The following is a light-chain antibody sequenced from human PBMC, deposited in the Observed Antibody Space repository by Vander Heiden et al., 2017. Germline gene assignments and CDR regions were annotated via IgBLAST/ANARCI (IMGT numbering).Light chain of an antibody. CDR2: EVR. CDR1: SSDVGTYDH. J-gene: IGLJ1*01. V-gene: IGLV2-8*01. Sequence: QSALTQPPSASWSPGQSVTISCTRTSSDVGTYDHVSWYQQHPGSTPRLIIYEVRKRPSGVPDRFSGSKSGNTASLTVSGLQSEDEADYYCTSYTGSNNFYVVGTGTRVTVL. CDR3: TSYTGSNNFYV.